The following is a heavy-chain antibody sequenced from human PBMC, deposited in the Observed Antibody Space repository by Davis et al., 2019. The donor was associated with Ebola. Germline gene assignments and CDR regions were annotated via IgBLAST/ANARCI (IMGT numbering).Heavy chain of an antibody. D-gene: IGHD3-10*01. Sequence: PSETLSLTCTVSGDSISNYFWSWIRQPPGKGLEWIGYIYHSGYTNYSPSLKSRVTISVDTSKNQFSLKLSSVTAADTAVYYCARWVGEFYDYWGQGTLVTVSS. CDR2: IYHSGYT. V-gene: IGHV4-59*08. CDR3: ARWVGEFYDY. J-gene: IGHJ4*02. CDR1: GDSISNYF.